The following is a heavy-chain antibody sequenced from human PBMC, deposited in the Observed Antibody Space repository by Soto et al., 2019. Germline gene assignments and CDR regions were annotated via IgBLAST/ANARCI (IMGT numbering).Heavy chain of an antibody. V-gene: IGHV3-9*01. CDR3: AKDKGYNWNDVAAFDI. Sequence: VQLVESGGGLVQPGKSLRISCAASGFTFHDFAMHWVRQAPGEGLEWVSGISWNSGSMGYADSVNGRVTISRDNAMNSLYLQMNSLRAEDTALYYCAKDKGYNWNDVAAFDIWGQGTMVTVSS. CDR2: ISWNSGSM. D-gene: IGHD1-20*01. J-gene: IGHJ3*02. CDR1: GFTFHDFA.